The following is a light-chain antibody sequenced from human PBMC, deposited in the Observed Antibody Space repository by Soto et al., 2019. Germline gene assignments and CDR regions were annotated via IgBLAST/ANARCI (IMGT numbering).Light chain of an antibody. CDR2: EVV. Sequence: QSALTQPPSASGSPGQSVTISCTGTKNDIGVYDFVSWYQHHPGKAPRLIIYEVVQRPSGVPDRFSGSKSGNTASLTVSGLQAADEADYYCCSYAGTFTFVFGPGTKLTVL. CDR1: KNDIGVYDF. CDR3: CSYAGTFTFV. V-gene: IGLV2-8*01. J-gene: IGLJ1*01.